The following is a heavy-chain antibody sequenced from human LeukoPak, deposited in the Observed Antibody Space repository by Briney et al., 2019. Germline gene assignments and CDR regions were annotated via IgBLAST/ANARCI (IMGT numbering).Heavy chain of an antibody. V-gene: IGHV3-23*01. D-gene: IGHD2-2*01. CDR1: GFTLSSYA. J-gene: IGHJ4*02. CDR2: ISGSGGST. Sequence: GGSLRLSCAASGFTLSSYAMSWVRQAPGKGLEWVSAISGSGGSTYYADSVKGRFTISRDNSKNTLYLQMNSLRAEDTAVYYCARGYCSSTSCSIDYWGQGTLVTVSS. CDR3: ARGYCSSTSCSIDY.